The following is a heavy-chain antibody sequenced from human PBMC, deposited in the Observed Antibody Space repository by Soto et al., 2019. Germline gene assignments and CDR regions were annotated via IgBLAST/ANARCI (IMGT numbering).Heavy chain of an antibody. CDR1: GGTFSSYA. D-gene: IGHD6-25*01. CDR2: IIPIFGTA. CDR3: ARDPGVGIAANWFDP. V-gene: IGHV1-69*13. Sequence: ASVKVSCKASGGTFSSYAISWVRQAPGQGLEWMGGIIPIFGTANYAQKFQGRVTITADESTSTAYMELSSLRSEDTAVYYCARDPGVGIAANWFDPWGQGTLVTVSS. J-gene: IGHJ5*02.